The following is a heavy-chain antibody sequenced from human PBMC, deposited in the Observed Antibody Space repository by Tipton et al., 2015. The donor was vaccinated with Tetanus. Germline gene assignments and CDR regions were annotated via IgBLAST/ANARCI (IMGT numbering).Heavy chain of an antibody. V-gene: IGHV1-18*01. D-gene: IGHD3-22*01. Sequence: QLVQSGAEVKKPGASVKVSCKASGYTFTHYGVNWVRQAPGQGLEWMGWISPFNANVNYAEKFQGRLTMTTDRSTATVYMELRSLRSDDTAVYYCARDRGDYIYYGMDVWGPGTTVTVS. CDR1: GYTFTHYG. CDR3: ARDRGDYIYYGMDV. CDR2: ISPFNANV. J-gene: IGHJ6*02.